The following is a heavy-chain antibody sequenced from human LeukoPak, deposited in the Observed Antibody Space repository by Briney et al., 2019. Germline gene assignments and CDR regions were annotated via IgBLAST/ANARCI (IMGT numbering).Heavy chain of an antibody. D-gene: IGHD6-13*01. CDR1: GYTFTSYY. V-gene: IGHV1-46*01. CDR2: INPSGGST. J-gene: IGHJ5*02. Sequence: ASVKVSCKASGYTFTSYYMHWVRQAPGQGLEWMGIINPSGGSTSYAQKFQGRVTMTRDMSTSTVYMELSSLRSEDTAVYYCARRDSSSWYGRNWFDPWGQGTLVTVSS. CDR3: ARRDSSSWYGRNWFDP.